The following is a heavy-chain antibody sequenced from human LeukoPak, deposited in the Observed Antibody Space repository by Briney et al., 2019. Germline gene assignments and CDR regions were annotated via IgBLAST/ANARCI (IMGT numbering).Heavy chain of an antibody. CDR1: GYTFTGYY. CDR2: INPNSGGT. D-gene: IGHD6-19*01. V-gene: IGHV1-2*02. CDR3: ARVSFGIAVAGADY. Sequence: ASVKVSCKASGYTFTGYYMHWVRQAPGQGLEWMGWINPNSGGTNYAQKFQGRVTMTRDTSTSTAYMELSRLRSDDTAVYYCARVSFGIAVAGADYWGQGTLVTVSS. J-gene: IGHJ4*02.